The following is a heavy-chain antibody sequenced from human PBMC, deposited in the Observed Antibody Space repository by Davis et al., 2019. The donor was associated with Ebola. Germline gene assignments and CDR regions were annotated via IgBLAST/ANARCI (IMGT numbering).Heavy chain of an antibody. V-gene: IGHV3-23*01. CDR2: ISSSGTST. CDR1: GLTFSSYA. D-gene: IGHD1-26*01. J-gene: IGHJ4*02. Sequence: PGGSLRLSCAAFGLTFSSYAMSWVRQAPGKGLEWVSAISSSGTSTYYADSVKGRFTISRDNSKNTLYLQMNSLRAEDTAVYYCAKRPLGPTLGEFDYWGQGSLVTVSS. CDR3: AKRPLGPTLGEFDY.